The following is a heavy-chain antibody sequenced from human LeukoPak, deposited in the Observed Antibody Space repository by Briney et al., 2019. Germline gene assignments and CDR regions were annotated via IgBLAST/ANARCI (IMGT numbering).Heavy chain of an antibody. CDR3: ARTNSSSWYAVAFDI. D-gene: IGHD6-13*01. CDR2: INHSGST. CDR1: GGSFSGYY. Sequence: SETLSLTCAVYGGSFSGYYWSWIRQPPGKGLEWIGEINHSGSTNYNPSLKSRVTISVDTSKNQFSLKLSSVTAADTAVYYCARTNSSSWYAVAFDIWGQGTMVTVSS. J-gene: IGHJ3*02. V-gene: IGHV4-34*01.